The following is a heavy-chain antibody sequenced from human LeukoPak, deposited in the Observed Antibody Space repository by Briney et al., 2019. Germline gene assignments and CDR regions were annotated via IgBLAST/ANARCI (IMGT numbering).Heavy chain of an antibody. CDR3: AKDIGAAGTSYYFDY. J-gene: IGHJ4*02. CDR1: GFTFDDYA. D-gene: IGHD6-13*01. CDR2: ISWNSGSI. V-gene: IGHV3-9*03. Sequence: GGSLRLSCAASGFTFDDYAMYWVRQAPGKGLEWASGISWNSGSIGYADSVKGRFTISRDNAKNSLYLQMNSLRAEDMALYYCAKDIGAAGTSYYFDYWGQGTLVTVSS.